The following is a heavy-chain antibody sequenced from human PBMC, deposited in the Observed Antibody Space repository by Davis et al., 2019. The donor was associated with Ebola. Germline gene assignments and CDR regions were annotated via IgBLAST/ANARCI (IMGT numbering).Heavy chain of an antibody. V-gene: IGHV3-23*01. CDR1: GFTFGTSA. CDR3: VRHYSTVWYHYDYFDY. Sequence: GESLKISCAASGFTFGTSAMSWFRQAPGKGPEWVSSISINGGRIFYAASVKGRFTISRDNSMDTLYLQMNSLRDEDTAIYYCVRHYSTVWYHYDYFDYWGQGALVTVSS. J-gene: IGHJ4*02. D-gene: IGHD6-19*01. CDR2: ISINGGRI.